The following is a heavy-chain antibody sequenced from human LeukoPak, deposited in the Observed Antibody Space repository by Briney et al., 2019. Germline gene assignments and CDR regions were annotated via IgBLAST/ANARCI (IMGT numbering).Heavy chain of an antibody. V-gene: IGHV3-74*01. D-gene: IGHD6-13*01. J-gene: IGHJ4*02. Sequence: QTGGSLRLSCAASEFTFSNYWMHWVRQAPGKGLVWVSRTNSDGSITSYADSVKGRFTISRDNAENTLYLQMNSLRAEDTAVYYCARERAAADDSLDYWGQGTLVTVSS. CDR3: ARERAAADDSLDY. CDR2: TNSDGSIT. CDR1: EFTFSNYW.